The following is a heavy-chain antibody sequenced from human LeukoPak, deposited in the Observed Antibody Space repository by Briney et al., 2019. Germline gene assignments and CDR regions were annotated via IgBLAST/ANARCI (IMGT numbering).Heavy chain of an antibody. CDR1: GGSISSDSYY. J-gene: IGHJ6*02. CDR2: ILSSGST. D-gene: IGHD6-13*01. Sequence: PSETLSLTCTVSGGSISSDSYYWSWIRQPAGKGLEWIGRILSSGSTGYNPSLKSRVTISVDTSKNQFSLKLSSVTAADTAVYYCARVSSWPLLRGMDVWGQGTTVTVSS. CDR3: ARVSSWPLLRGMDV. V-gene: IGHV4-61*02.